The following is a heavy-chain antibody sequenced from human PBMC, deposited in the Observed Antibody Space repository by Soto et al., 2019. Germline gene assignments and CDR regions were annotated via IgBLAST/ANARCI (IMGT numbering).Heavy chain of an antibody. CDR2: IIPIFGTA. J-gene: IGHJ4*02. D-gene: IGHD1-26*01. CDR1: GDPFSSYA. Sequence: SVKVSCNAAGDPFSSYAISWVRQAPGQGLEWMGGIIPIFGTANYAQKFQGRVTITADESTSTAYMELSSLRSEDTAVYYCASGTTFDYCGPGTLVTVSS. V-gene: IGHV1-69*01. CDR3: ASGTTFDY.